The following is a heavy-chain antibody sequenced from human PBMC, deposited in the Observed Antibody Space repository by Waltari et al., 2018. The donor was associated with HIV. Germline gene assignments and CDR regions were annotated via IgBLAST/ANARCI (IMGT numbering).Heavy chain of an antibody. V-gene: IGHV3-53*01. CDR3: ARWTGTYYDS. J-gene: IGHJ4*02. Sequence: EVQLVESGGGLIQPGGSLRLSCVASGDSVTPNYMSWVRQAPGKGLEWVSMAYNDGTTHYADSVRGRFSIARDNSQNTLFLQMNSLRVDDTAVYYCARWTGTYYDSWGQGTLVTVSS. CDR2: AYNDGTT. CDR1: GDSVTPNY. D-gene: IGHD3-10*01.